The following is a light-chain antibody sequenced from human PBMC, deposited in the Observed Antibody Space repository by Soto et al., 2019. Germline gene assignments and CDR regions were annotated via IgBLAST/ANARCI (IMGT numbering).Light chain of an antibody. CDR1: NIGSKS. CDR2: YDS. V-gene: IGLV3-21*04. CDR3: QVWDSSSDHAV. J-gene: IGLJ7*01. Sequence: SYELTQPPSVSVAPGKTARITCGGNNIGSKSVHWYQQTPGQAPVLVIYYDSDRPSGIPERFSGSNSGNTATLTISRVEAGDEADYYCQVWDSSSDHAVFGGGTQLTVL.